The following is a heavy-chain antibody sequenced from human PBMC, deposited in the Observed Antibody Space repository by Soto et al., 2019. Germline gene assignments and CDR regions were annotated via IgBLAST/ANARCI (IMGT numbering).Heavy chain of an antibody. V-gene: IGHV4-31*03. CDR2: IYYSGST. Sequence: PSETLSLTCTVSGGSISSGGYYWSWIRQHPGKGLEWIGYIYYSGSTYYNPSLKSRVTISVDTSKNQFSLKLSSVTAADTAVYYCARDLSYYDSSGYSGIRYFEYWGQGTLVTVSS. D-gene: IGHD3-22*01. CDR1: GGSISSGGYY. CDR3: ARDLSYYDSSGYSGIRYFEY. J-gene: IGHJ4*02.